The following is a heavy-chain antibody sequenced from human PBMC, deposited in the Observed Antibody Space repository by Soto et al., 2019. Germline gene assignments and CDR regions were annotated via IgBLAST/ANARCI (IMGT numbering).Heavy chain of an antibody. Sequence: LRLSCTASGFAFRSHAMRWVRQAPGKVLEWVAVISSDGATKYVADSLKGRFTISRDNFVSTMSLQMNNLRPEDTALYYCARSSVHIAAAGRLDLWGPGTLVTVSS. CDR2: ISSDGATK. V-gene: IGHV3-30*14. CDR3: ARSSVHIAAAGRLDL. CDR1: GFAFRSHA. D-gene: IGHD6-13*01. J-gene: IGHJ5*02.